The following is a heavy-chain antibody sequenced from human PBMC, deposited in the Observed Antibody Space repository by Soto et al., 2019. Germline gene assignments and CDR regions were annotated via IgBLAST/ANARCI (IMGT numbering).Heavy chain of an antibody. CDR1: GGSFSSYA. Sequence: SGKVSCKASGGSFSSYAISWVRQAPGQGLEWMGGIIPIFGTANYAQKFQGRVTITADESTSTAYMELSSLRSEDTAVYYCARAMVRGVGGAFDIWGQGTMVTVS. V-gene: IGHV1-69*13. J-gene: IGHJ3*02. CDR2: IIPIFGTA. CDR3: ARAMVRGVGGAFDI. D-gene: IGHD3-10*01.